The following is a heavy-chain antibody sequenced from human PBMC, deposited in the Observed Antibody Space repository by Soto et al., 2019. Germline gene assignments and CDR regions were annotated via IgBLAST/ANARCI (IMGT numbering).Heavy chain of an antibody. D-gene: IGHD3-10*01. V-gene: IGHV1-18*01. CDR1: GYTFTRSG. CDR3: ARGFGASYAFDS. Sequence: GASVKVSCKASGYTFTRSGISWVRQAPGQGLEWMGWISTYNGDTNYAQTFQGRVTMTTDTSTSTAYMELRSLRSDDTAVYDCARGFGASYAFDSWGQGTMVTFSS. J-gene: IGHJ3*02. CDR2: ISTYNGDT.